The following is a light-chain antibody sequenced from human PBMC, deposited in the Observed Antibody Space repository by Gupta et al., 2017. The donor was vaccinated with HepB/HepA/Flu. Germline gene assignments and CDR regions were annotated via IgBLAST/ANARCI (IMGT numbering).Light chain of an antibody. J-gene: IGLJ2*01. CDR2: DVS. CDR1: SSDVGCYNY. V-gene: IGLV2-14*01. Sequence: QSALTQPASVSGSPGQSITISCTGASSDVGCYNYVSWYQKHPGKAPKLMIYDVSNRPSGVSNRFSGSKSGNTASLTISGLQAEDEADYSCSSYTSSSTLWVFGGGTKLTVL. CDR3: SSYTSSSTLWV.